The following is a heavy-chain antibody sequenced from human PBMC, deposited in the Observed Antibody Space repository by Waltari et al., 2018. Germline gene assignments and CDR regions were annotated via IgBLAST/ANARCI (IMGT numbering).Heavy chain of an antibody. J-gene: IGHJ3*02. CDR1: GYSISSGYY. V-gene: IGHV4-38-2*01. CDR2: IYHSGST. CDR3: ARTLGDYVWGSYRLDAFDI. Sequence: QVQLQESGPGLVKPSETLSLTCAVSGYSISSGYYWGWIRQPTGKGLEWIGSIYHSGSTYYNPSLKSRVTISVDTSKNQFSLKLSSVTAADTAVYYCARTLGDYVWGSYRLDAFDIWGQGTMVTVSS. D-gene: IGHD3-16*02.